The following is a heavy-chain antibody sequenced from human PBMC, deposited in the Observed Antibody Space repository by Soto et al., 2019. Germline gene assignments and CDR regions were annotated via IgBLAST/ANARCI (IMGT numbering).Heavy chain of an antibody. CDR3: AKTPYGDYFDNWFDP. J-gene: IGHJ5*02. V-gene: IGHV3-23*01. Sequence: GGSLRLSCAASGFTFSNYGMSWVRQAPGKGLEWVSVISGSGGSTYYADSVKGRFTLSRDNSKNTVYLQMNSLRAEDTAVYYCAKTPYGDYFDNWFDPWGQGTLVTVS. CDR2: ISGSGGST. CDR1: GFTFSNYG. D-gene: IGHD4-17*01.